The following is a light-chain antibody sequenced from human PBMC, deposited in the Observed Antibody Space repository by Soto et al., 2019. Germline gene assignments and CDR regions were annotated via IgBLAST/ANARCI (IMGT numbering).Light chain of an antibody. CDR2: AAS. CDR1: QGISTY. CDR3: QQVNTYT. J-gene: IGKJ3*01. Sequence: DIQLTQSTSFLSASVGDRVTITCRASQGISTYLAWYQQKPGKAPSLLIYAASTLQSGVPSRFSGSGSGTEFPLTISSLQPEDFATYYCQQVNTYTFGPGTKVNIK. V-gene: IGKV1-9*01.